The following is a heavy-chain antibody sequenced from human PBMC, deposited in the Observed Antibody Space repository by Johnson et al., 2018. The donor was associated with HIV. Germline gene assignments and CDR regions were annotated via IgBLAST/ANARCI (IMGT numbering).Heavy chain of an antibody. J-gene: IGHJ3*02. D-gene: IGHD3-22*01. V-gene: IGHV3-30-3*01. Sequence: QVQLVESGGGVVQPGRSLRLSCAATGFTFNSYAMHWVRQAPGKGLEWVAVISYDGINKYYADSVKGRFTISRDNAKNSLYLQMNSLRAEDTAVYYCARERDYYDSGGYWVDAFDIWGQGTMVTVSS. CDR3: ARERDYYDSGGYWVDAFDI. CDR1: GFTFNSYA. CDR2: ISYDGINK.